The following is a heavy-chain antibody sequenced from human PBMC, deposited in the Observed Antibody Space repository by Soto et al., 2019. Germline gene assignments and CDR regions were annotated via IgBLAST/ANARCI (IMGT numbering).Heavy chain of an antibody. Sequence: SETLSLTCKVSGGSMRGYSWSWIRQTPGEGLEWIGYVSHSGRTDYSPSLKNRVTISLDMSKNHFALHVNSVDPADTAVYYCAKVAMENYHDMWSGSTSSSLDVWGQGTTVTVSS. D-gene: IGHD3-3*01. J-gene: IGHJ6*02. V-gene: IGHV4-59*13. CDR3: AKVAMENYHDMWSGSTSSSLDV. CDR1: GGSMRGYS. CDR2: VSHSGRT.